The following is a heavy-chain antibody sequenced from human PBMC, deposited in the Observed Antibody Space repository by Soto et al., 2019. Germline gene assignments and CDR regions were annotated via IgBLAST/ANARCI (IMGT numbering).Heavy chain of an antibody. Sequence: QLQLQESGPGLVKPSQTLSLTCSVPGGSISSGAYYWSWIRHAAGKGLEWIGYIYYTGSAYYSPSLKSRVTISLDTSRDQFSLKVTSVTAADTAVYYCARTGYIYGSDAYDIWGRGTLVTVSS. V-gene: IGHV4-31*03. CDR2: IYYTGSA. CDR3: ARTGYIYGSDAYDI. D-gene: IGHD5-18*01. J-gene: IGHJ3*02. CDR1: GGSISSGAYY.